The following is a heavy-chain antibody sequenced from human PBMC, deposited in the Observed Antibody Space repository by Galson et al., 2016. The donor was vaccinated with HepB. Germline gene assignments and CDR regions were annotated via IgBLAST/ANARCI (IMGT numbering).Heavy chain of an antibody. CDR1: GYTLTELS. Sequence: SVKVSCKVSGYTLTELSMHWVRQAPGKGLEWMGGFNPEDGERIYAQKFQGRVTMTEDTSTDTAYMELSSLRSEDTAVFYCATASGRYRIHMDCGQGTLVTVSS. J-gene: IGHJ4*02. V-gene: IGHV1-24*01. D-gene: IGHD3-10*01. CDR2: FNPEDGER. CDR3: ATASGRYRIHMD.